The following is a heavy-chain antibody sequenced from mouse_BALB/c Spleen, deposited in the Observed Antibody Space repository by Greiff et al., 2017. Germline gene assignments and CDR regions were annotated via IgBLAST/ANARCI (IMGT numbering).Heavy chain of an antibody. CDR2: IRNKANGYTT. J-gene: IGHJ4*01. CDR1: GFTFTDYY. V-gene: IGHV7-3*02. CDR3: ARDIPYYYGSSYSAMDY. D-gene: IGHD1-1*01. Sequence: EVQRVESGGGLVQPGGSLRLSCATSGFTFTDYYMSWVRQPPGKALEWLGFIRNKANGYTTEYSASVKGRFTISRDNSQSILYLQMNTLRAEDSATYYCARDIPYYYGSSYSAMDYWGQGTSVTVSS.